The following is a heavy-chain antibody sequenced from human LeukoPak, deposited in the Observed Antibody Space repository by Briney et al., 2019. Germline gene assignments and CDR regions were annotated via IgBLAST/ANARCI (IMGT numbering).Heavy chain of an antibody. CDR3: ATYSILNAREFRY. CDR2: IYSGGAA. D-gene: IGHD4-11*01. V-gene: IGHV3-53*01. CDR1: GFSVVSYY. Sequence: PGGSLRLSCAASGFSVVSYYMTWVRQAPGKGLEWVSVIYSGGAAFYTDSVKGRFTISRDNAKNSVYLQMNSLGADDTAVYYCATYSILNAREFRYWGQGTLVTVTS. J-gene: IGHJ1*01.